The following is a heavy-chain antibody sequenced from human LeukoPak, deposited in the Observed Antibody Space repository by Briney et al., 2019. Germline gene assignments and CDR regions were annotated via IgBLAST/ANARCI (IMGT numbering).Heavy chain of an antibody. CDR1: GGSISSGGYY. Sequence: SQTLSLTCTVSGGSISSGGYYWSWIRQHPGKGLEWIGYIYYSGSTNYNPSLKSRVTISVDTSKNQFSLKLSSVTAADTAVYYCARVVDYVWGSYRCFWFDPWGQGTLVTVSS. D-gene: IGHD3-16*02. CDR2: IYYSGST. CDR3: ARVVDYVWGSYRCFWFDP. J-gene: IGHJ5*02. V-gene: IGHV4-31*03.